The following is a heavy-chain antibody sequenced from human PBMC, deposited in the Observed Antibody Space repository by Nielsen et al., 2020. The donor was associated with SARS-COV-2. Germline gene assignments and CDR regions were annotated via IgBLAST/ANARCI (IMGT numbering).Heavy chain of an antibody. J-gene: IGHJ4*02. CDR3: AKDARGYYGFDFVFES. D-gene: IGHD5-12*01. CDR1: GFTFSDYA. CDR2: IRTSGGTT. Sequence: GESLKISCAASGFTFSDYAMAWVRQAPGKGLEWVLAIRTSGGTTYYADSVKGRFTVSRDNSKNTVSLQMTDLRTEDTAVYFCAKDARGYYGFDFVFESWGQGSLVTVSS. V-gene: IGHV3-23*01.